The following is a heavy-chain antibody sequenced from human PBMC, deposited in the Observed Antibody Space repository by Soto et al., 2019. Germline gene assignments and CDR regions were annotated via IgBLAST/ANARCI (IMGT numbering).Heavy chain of an antibody. J-gene: IGHJ6*02. D-gene: IGHD2-2*01. CDR3: ARGAEYQLLSRDYFYGMDV. Sequence: QVQLVEAGGGVVQPGRSLRLSCGASGFTFNSHGMHWVRQAPGKGLEWVAVISYEGSNNFYAESVKGRFTISRDNSKNTLYLQMNGPRRADTAVYYCARGAEYQLLSRDYFYGMDVWGQGTTVTVSS. V-gene: IGHV3-30*03. CDR1: GFTFNSHG. CDR2: ISYEGSNN.